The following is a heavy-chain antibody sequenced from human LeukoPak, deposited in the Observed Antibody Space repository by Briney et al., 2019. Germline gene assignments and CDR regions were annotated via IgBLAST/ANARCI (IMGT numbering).Heavy chain of an antibody. CDR2: ISTDGSST. CDR3: VRGNSNGGIDY. J-gene: IGHJ4*02. Sequence: GGSLRLSCAASGFTFSSYWMHWVRQAPGKGLVWVSRISTDGSSTKYADFVEGRFTISRDNAKNTLYLQMNSLRAEDTAAYYCVRGNSNGGIDYWAQETLVTVSS. D-gene: IGHD2/OR15-2a*01. V-gene: IGHV3-74*01. CDR1: GFTFSSYW.